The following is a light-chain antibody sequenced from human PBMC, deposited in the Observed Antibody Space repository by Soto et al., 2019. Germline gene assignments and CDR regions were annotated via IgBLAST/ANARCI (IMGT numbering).Light chain of an antibody. V-gene: IGKV3-20*01. Sequence: ENVLTQSPGTLSLSPGEGATLSCRATQSVTSRYFAWYQQKPGQAPRLLIYGISSRATDIPDRFSGSGSRTDYTLTISRLEPEDFGVYYCQQYSTLPHTFGQGTKLAVK. J-gene: IGKJ2*01. CDR1: QSVTSRY. CDR2: GIS. CDR3: QQYSTLPHT.